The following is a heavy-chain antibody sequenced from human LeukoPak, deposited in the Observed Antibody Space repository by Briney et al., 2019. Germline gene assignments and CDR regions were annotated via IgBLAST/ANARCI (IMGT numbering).Heavy chain of an antibody. CDR3: ARGRGLRFLEWLDYGMDV. CDR1: GGSFSGYY. V-gene: IGHV4-34*01. Sequence: SETLSLTCAVYGGSFSGYYWGWIRQPPGKGLEWIGEINHSGSTNYNPSLKSRVTISVDTSKNQFSLKLSSVTAADTAVYYCARGRGLRFLEWLDYGMDVWGQGTTVTVSS. J-gene: IGHJ6*02. D-gene: IGHD3-3*01. CDR2: INHSGST.